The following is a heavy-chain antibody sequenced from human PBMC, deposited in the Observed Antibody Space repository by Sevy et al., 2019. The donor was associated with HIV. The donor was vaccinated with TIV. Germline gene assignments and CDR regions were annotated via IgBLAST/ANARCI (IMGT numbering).Heavy chain of an antibody. CDR1: GFSLSPSGVG. CDR3: ALNGGGSPKYYFDF. Sequence: SGPTLVRPTQTLTLTCTFSGFSLSPSGVGVGWIRQPPGGAPECLALIYWDDDSRYNPSLADRLTITKDTSTKQVVLTMTNMDPVETATYYCALNGGGSPKYYFDFWGQGIPVTVSS. CDR2: IYWDDDS. J-gene: IGHJ4*02. V-gene: IGHV2-5*02. D-gene: IGHD2-15*01.